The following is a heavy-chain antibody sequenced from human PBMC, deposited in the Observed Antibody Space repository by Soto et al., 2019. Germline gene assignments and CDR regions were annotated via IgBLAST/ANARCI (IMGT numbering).Heavy chain of an antibody. CDR2: TYRSGPT. CDR1: GGPITSGDND. Sequence: QVQLQESGPGLVKPSQTLSLTCTVSGGPITSGDNDWGRVRQSPERGLEWIGYTYRSGPTNYTPSLKSRVTTSLDTSKNQFFLKLTAGTAADTAVYYGARVPYGPGKFNWFDTWGPGTLVTVSS. CDR3: ARVPYGPGKFNWFDT. V-gene: IGHV4-30-4*01. D-gene: IGHD3-10*01. J-gene: IGHJ5*02.